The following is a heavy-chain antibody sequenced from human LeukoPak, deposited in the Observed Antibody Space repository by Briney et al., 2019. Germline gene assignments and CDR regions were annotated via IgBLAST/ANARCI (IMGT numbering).Heavy chain of an antibody. CDR2: IFYSGST. CDR1: GGSISTNNYY. CDR3: VRGRTVRGVIKFYYYMDV. D-gene: IGHD3-10*01. Sequence: SETLSLTCTVSGGSISTNNYYWGWIRQPPGKGLEWIGNIFYSGSTYYSPSLKSRVTISLDTSRNQFSLKLSSVTAADTAVYYCVRGRTVRGVIKFYYYMDVWGKGTTVTVSS. V-gene: IGHV4-39*07. J-gene: IGHJ6*03.